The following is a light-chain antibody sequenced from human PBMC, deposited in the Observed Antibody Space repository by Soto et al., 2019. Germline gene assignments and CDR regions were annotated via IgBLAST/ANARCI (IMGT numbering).Light chain of an antibody. V-gene: IGKV3-15*01. CDR1: QSVRSN. Sequence: DIVMTQSPATLSVSPGERATLSCRASQSVRSNLAWYQQKPGQAPRLLIYGASTRATGIPARFSGSGSGTEFTLTISSLQSEDFAVYYCQQYNNWSPWTFGQGTKVEIK. J-gene: IGKJ1*01. CDR3: QQYNNWSPWT. CDR2: GAS.